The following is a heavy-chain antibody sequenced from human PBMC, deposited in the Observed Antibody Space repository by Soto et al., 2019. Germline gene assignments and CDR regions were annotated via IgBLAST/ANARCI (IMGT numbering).Heavy chain of an antibody. D-gene: IGHD3-16*01. V-gene: IGHV3-7*01. Sequence: EVQLVESGGGLVQPGGSLRISCKGSGFSFSSYWMSWLRQAPGKGLEWVASIKQDESEKYYVDSVKGRFTISRDNVDDSLFLHMNSLSAEDTAVYFCVRDVGFDYVNWGQGTLVTVSS. J-gene: IGHJ4*02. CDR1: GFSFSSYW. CDR3: VRDVGFDYVN. CDR2: IKQDESEK.